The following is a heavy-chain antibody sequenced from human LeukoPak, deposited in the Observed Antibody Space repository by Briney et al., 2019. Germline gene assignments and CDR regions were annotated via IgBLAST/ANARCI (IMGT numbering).Heavy chain of an antibody. CDR3: ARDLAYYYDSSYD. CDR1: GXTFSIYS. Sequence: GGSLRLSCAASGXTFSIYSMNWVRQAPGKGLEWVSSINSSSSYMYYADSVKGRFTISRDNAKNSLYLQMNSLRAEDTAVYYCARDLAYYYDSSYDWGQGTLVTVSS. V-gene: IGHV3-21*01. D-gene: IGHD3-22*01. J-gene: IGHJ4*02. CDR2: INSSSSYM.